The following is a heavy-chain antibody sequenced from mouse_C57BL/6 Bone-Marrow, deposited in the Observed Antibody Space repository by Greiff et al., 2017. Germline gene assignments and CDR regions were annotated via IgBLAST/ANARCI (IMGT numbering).Heavy chain of an antibody. J-gene: IGHJ2*01. Sequence: VQLQQPGAELVKPGASVKMSCKASGYTFTSYWITWVKQRPGQGLEWIGDIYPTSGRTNYNEKFKSKAILTVDTSSNTAYMQLSSLTSEDSAVFYCERAGPLGRSFDDGGQGTTLTVSS. CDR2: IYPTSGRT. CDR1: GYTFTSYW. D-gene: IGHD4-1*01. V-gene: IGHV1-55*01. CDR3: ERAGPLGRSFDD.